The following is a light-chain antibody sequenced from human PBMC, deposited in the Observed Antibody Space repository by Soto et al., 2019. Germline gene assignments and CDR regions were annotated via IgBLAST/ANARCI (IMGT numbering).Light chain of an antibody. V-gene: IGKV1-5*01. CDR2: DAS. J-gene: IGKJ1*01. Sequence: DIQMTQSPSSLSASVGDRVTITCRASQSATNYLNWYQQKPGKAPKLLIYDASSLESGVPSRFSGSGSGTEFTLTISSLQPDDFATYYCQQYNSYWTFGQGTKVDIK. CDR3: QQYNSYWT. CDR1: QSATNY.